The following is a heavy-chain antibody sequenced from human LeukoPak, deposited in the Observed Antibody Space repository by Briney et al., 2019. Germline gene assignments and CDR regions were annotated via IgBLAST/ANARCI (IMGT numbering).Heavy chain of an antibody. D-gene: IGHD6-13*01. J-gene: IGHJ6*02. CDR2: IYTSGST. Sequence: SETLSLTCTVSGGSISSYYWSWIRQPAGKGLEWIGRIYTSGSTNYNPSLKSRVTMSVDTSKNQLSLKLSSVTAADTAVYYCASGRQQLAHYGMDVWGQGTTVTVSS. V-gene: IGHV4-4*07. CDR1: GGSISSYY. CDR3: ASGRQQLAHYGMDV.